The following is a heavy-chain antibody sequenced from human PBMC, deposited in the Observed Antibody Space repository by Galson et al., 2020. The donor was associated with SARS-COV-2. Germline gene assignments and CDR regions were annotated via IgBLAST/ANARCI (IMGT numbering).Heavy chain of an antibody. CDR3: ARHRLSGGVTPAEYFQL. Sequence: SETLSLTCTVSGGSISSGGSYWNWIRQRPGKGLEWIGYIYFSGSTYYNPSLKSRITISADTSQNHFSLNLTSVTVADTAVYYCARHRLSGGVTPAEYFQLWGQGTLVTVSS. CDR2: IYFSGST. V-gene: IGHV4-31*03. D-gene: IGHD3-10*02. J-gene: IGHJ1*01. CDR1: GGSISSGGSY.